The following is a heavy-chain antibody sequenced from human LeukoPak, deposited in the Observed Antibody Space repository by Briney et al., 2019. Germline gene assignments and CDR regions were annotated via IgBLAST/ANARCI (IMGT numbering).Heavy chain of an antibody. CDR3: TRQNSGSLSLEY. CDR2: IKQDGSET. V-gene: IGHV3-7*01. Sequence: PGGSLRLSCAASGYTFSIYWMNWVRQAPGKGLEWVASIKQDGSETYYMESVQGRFTISRDNDMNFLYLQLSSLRAEDTAVYYCTRQNSGSLSLEYWGQGTLVTVSS. D-gene: IGHD1-26*01. J-gene: IGHJ4*02. CDR1: GYTFSIYW.